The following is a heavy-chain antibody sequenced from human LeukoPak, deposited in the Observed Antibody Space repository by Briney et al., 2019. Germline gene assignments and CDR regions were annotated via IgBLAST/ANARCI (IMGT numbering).Heavy chain of an antibody. CDR1: GSSISHYY. J-gene: IGHJ3*02. CDR2: IYYTGSS. D-gene: IGHD3-10*01. Sequence: PSETLSLTCTVFGSSISHYYWSWVRQPPGKGLEYIGYIYYTGSSDYSPSLNSRVTISLDSSTDQFSLNLDPVTAADTAVYYCARVVVRGVIKGAFDIWGQGTMVTVSS. CDR3: ARVVVRGVIKGAFDI. V-gene: IGHV4-59*08.